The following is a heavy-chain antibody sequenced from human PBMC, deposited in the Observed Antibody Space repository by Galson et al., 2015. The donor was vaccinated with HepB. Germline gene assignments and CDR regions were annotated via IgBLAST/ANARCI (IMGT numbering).Heavy chain of an antibody. CDR2: INPNSGGT. CDR3: ARDQGYDSSGYSHG. CDR1: GYTFTGYY. V-gene: IGHV1-2*02. D-gene: IGHD3-22*01. J-gene: IGHJ4*02. Sequence: SVKVSCKASGYTFTGYYMHWVRQAPGQGLEWMGWINPNSGGTNYAQKFQGRVTMTRDTSISTAYMELSSLRSDDTAVYYCARDQGYDSSGYSHGWGQGTLVTVSS.